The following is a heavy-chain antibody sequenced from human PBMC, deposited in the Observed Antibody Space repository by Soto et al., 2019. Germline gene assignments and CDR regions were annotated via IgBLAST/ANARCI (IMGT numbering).Heavy chain of an antibody. V-gene: IGHV1-3*01. Sequence: GASVKVSCKASGYTFTSYAMHCVRQAPGQRLEWMGWINAGNGNTKYSQKFQGRVTITRDTSASTAYMELSSLRSEDTAVYYCARDRLQQLVPDAFDIWGQGTMVNVS. D-gene: IGHD6-6*01. J-gene: IGHJ3*02. CDR3: ARDRLQQLVPDAFDI. CDR2: INAGNGNT. CDR1: GYTFTSYA.